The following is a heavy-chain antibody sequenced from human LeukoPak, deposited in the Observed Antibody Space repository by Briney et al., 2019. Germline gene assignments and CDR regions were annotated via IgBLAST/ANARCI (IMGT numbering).Heavy chain of an antibody. J-gene: IGHJ4*02. CDR2: ISYDGSNK. D-gene: IGHD3-22*01. V-gene: IGHV3-30-3*02. CDR3: AKSGRYYDSGGYYYYDY. CDR1: GFTFSSYA. Sequence: GRSLRLSCAASGFTFSSYAMPWVRQAPGKGLEWVAVISYDGSNKYYADSVKGRFTISRDNSKNTLYLQMNSLRAEDTAVYYCAKSGRYYDSGGYYYYDYWGQGTLVTVSS.